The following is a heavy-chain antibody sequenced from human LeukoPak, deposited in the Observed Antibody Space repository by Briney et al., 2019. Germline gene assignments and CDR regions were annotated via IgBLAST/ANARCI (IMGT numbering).Heavy chain of an antibody. Sequence: GGSLRLSCAASGFTFSGYWMSWVRQAPGKGLEWVANVKQDGSEKYYVDSVKGRFTISRDNAKDSLYLQMNSLRADDTAIYYCARDLAPYCSGGSCSTFDYWGRGTLVTVSS. CDR3: ARDLAPYCSGGSCSTFDY. D-gene: IGHD2-15*01. CDR2: VKQDGSEK. V-gene: IGHV3-7*01. CDR1: GFTFSGYW. J-gene: IGHJ4*02.